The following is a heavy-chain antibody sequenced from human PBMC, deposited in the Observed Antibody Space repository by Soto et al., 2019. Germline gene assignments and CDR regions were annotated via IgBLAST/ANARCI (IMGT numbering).Heavy chain of an antibody. J-gene: IGHJ4*02. D-gene: IGHD1-26*01. CDR1: GFTFSNLV. CDR2: IWYDGSEK. V-gene: IGHV3-33*01. Sequence: GGSLRLSCAASGFTFSNLVMHWVRQSPGKGLEWVAFIWYDGSEKYNADSVQGRFTISRDNSKNTLYLQMNSLRAEDTAIYYCARSRETFDYWGQGTLVTVSS. CDR3: ARSRETFDY.